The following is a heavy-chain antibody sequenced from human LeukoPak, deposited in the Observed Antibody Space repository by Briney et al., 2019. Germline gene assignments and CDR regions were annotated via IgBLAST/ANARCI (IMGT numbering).Heavy chain of an antibody. CDR3: ARVPFSLLRFWGRNYYYGMDV. J-gene: IGHJ6*02. D-gene: IGHD3-3*01. Sequence: ASVKVSCKASGYTFTSYDINWVRQATEQGLEWMGWMNPNSGNTGYAQKFQGRVTMTRNTSISTAYMELSSLRSEDTAVYYCARVPFSLLRFWGRNYYYGMDVWGQGTTVTVSS. CDR2: MNPNSGNT. CDR1: GYTFTSYD. V-gene: IGHV1-8*01.